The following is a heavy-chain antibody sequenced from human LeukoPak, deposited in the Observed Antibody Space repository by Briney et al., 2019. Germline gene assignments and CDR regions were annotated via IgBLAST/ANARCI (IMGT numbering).Heavy chain of an antibody. CDR1: GGTFSSYA. V-gene: IGHV1-69*04. CDR2: IIPILGIA. J-gene: IGHJ4*02. D-gene: IGHD2-15*01. Sequence: SVKVSCKASGGTFSSYAISWVRQAPGQGLEWMGRIIPILGIANYAQKFQGRVTITADKSTSTACMELSSLRSEDTAVYYCARDLCSGGSCYPSGYFDYWGQGTLVTVSS. CDR3: ARDLCSGGSCYPSGYFDY.